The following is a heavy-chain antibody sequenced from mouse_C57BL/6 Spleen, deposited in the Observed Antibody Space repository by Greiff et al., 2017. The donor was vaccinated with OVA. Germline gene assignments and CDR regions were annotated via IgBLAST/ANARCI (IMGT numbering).Heavy chain of an antibody. D-gene: IGHD1-1*01. CDR2: ISSGGSYT. CDR1: GFTFSSYG. J-gene: IGHJ4*01. CDR3: ARQDYYGSSNYYAMDY. V-gene: IGHV5-6*01. Sequence: EVQLKESGGDLVKPGGSLKLSCAASGFTFSSYGMSWVRQTPDKRLEWVATISSGGSYTYYPDSVKGRFTISRDNAKNTLYLQMSSLKSEDTAMYYCARQDYYGSSNYYAMDYWGQGTSVTVSS.